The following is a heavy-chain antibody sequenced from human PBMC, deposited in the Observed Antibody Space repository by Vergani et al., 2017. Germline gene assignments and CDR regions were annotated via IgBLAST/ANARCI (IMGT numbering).Heavy chain of an antibody. Sequence: QLQLQESGPGLVKPSETLSLTCTVSGGSISSRSYYWGWIRQPPGKGLEWIGCSYYSGSTYYNPSLKSRVTISVDTSKNQFSLKLSSVTAADTAVYYCARHLAYCGGDCYPYYYGMDVWGQGTTVTVSS. CDR3: ARHLAYCGGDCYPYYYGMDV. J-gene: IGHJ6*02. CDR1: GGSISSRSYY. D-gene: IGHD2-21*02. V-gene: IGHV4-39*01. CDR2: SYYSGST.